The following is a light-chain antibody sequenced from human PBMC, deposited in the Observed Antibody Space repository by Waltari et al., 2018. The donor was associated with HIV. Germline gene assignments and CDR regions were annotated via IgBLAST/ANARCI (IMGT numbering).Light chain of an antibody. V-gene: IGLV1-44*01. CDR2: SNN. J-gene: IGLJ3*02. CDR3: SAFDDSLNCFCL. CDR1: SSSIGSNT. Sequence: QSVLTQPPSASGTPGQRVTISCSGSSSSIGSNTVNWFQQLPGTAPKLLIYSNNQRPSGVPDRFSGSKSGTSASRAISGLQSEDESDYYFSAFDDSLNCFCLFGGGTNLTVL.